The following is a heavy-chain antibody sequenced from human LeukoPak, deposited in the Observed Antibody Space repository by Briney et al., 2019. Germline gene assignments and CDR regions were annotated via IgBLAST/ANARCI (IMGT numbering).Heavy chain of an antibody. CDR3: ARDGSIAAAGRFNYYYYMGV. CDR2: ISSNGGST. J-gene: IGHJ6*03. D-gene: IGHD6-13*01. Sequence: GGSLRLSCAASGFTFSSYAMHWVRQAPGKGLEYVSAISSNGGSTYHANSVKGRFTISRDNSKNTLYLQMGSLRAEDMAVYYCARDGSIAAAGRFNYYYYMGVWGKGTTVTVSS. V-gene: IGHV3-64*01. CDR1: GFTFSSYA.